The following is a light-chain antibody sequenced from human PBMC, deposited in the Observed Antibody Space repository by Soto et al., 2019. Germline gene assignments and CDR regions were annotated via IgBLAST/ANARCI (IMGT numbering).Light chain of an antibody. CDR2: DAS. CDR3: QQYGSSPLT. CDR1: QSVRSNY. V-gene: IGKV3-20*01. J-gene: IGKJ4*01. Sequence: EIVLTQSPDTLSLSPGERATLSCRASQSVRSNYLAWYQQKPGQAPRFLVYDASSRAIGILDRFSGSGSGTDFTLTISRLEPEDFAVYYCQQYGSSPLTCGGGPKVDIK.